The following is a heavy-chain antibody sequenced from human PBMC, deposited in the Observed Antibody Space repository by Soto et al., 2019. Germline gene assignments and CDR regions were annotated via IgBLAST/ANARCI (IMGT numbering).Heavy chain of an antibody. J-gene: IGHJ6*02. D-gene: IGHD2-15*01. Sequence: SVKVSCKASGGTFSSYAISWVRQAPGQGLEWMGGIIPIFGTANYAQKFQGRGTITADESTSTAYMELSSLRSEDTAVYYCARVPRGVGYCSGGSCYSFGYYYYGMDVWGQGTTVTVSS. CDR1: GGTFSSYA. V-gene: IGHV1-69*13. CDR3: ARVPRGVGYCSGGSCYSFGYYYYGMDV. CDR2: IIPIFGTA.